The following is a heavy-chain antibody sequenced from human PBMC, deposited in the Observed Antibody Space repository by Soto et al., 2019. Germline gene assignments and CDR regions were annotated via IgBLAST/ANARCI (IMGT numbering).Heavy chain of an antibody. CDR2: IYYSGST. Sequence: SDTLSLTFTVSGGSISSYYWSWIRQPPGKGLEWIVYIYYSGSTNYNPSLKSLVTISVDTSKNQFSLKLSSVTAADTAVYYCARASSDYYDSSATNYFHXWGQGTLVTVSX. D-gene: IGHD3-22*01. V-gene: IGHV4-59*01. J-gene: IGHJ4*02. CDR3: ARASSDYYDSSATNYFHX. CDR1: GGSISSYY.